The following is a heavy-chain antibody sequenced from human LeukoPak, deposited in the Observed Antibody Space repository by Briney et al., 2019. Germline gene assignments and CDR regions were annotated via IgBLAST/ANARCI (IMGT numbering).Heavy chain of an antibody. CDR2: ISSSGKTI. D-gene: IGHD6-13*01. CDR3: ATTSIAAAVPGCFDC. J-gene: IGHJ4*02. V-gene: IGHV3-48*03. Sequence: PGGSLRLSCEASGFTFSSYEMNWVRQAPGKGLEWVSYISSSGKTIYYADSTKGRFTVSRDNAKNSLYLQMNSLRAEDTAVYYCATTSIAAAVPGCFDCWGQGTLVTVFS. CDR1: GFTFSSYE.